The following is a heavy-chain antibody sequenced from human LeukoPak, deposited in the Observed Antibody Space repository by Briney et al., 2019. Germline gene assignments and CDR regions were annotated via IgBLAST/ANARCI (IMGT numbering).Heavy chain of an antibody. V-gene: IGHV5-51*01. CDR1: GYEFATYW. CDR2: IYPGDSDT. CDR3: ARQADYNILTGYYKGHLDY. Sequence: GESLKISCKTSGYEFATYWIAWVRQMPGKGLEWMGIIYPGDSDTRYSPSFQGQVTISADEPIMTAYLHWSSLKASDTAMYYCARQADYNILTGYYKGHLDYWGQGTLVTVSS. D-gene: IGHD3-9*01. J-gene: IGHJ4*02.